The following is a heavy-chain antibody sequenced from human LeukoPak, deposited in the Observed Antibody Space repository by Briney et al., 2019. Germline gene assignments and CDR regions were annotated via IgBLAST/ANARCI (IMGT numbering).Heavy chain of an antibody. V-gene: IGHV3-7*01. D-gene: IGHD6-6*01. CDR1: GFTFSSYW. CDR3: ARGVYEFDY. Sequence: AGGSLRLSCAASGFTFSSYWMSWVRQAPGKGLEWVASVKEDGGEKYYVDSVKGRFTISRDNVKNSLYLQMNSLRAEDTAVYYCARGVYEFDYWGQGTLVTVSS. J-gene: IGHJ4*02. CDR2: VKEDGGEK.